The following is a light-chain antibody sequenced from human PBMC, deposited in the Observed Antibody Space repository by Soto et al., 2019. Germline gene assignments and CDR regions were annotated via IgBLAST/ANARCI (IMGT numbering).Light chain of an antibody. Sequence: EIVLTQSPGTLSLSPGEGATLSCRSSQYIASSYLAWYQQRRGQAPMLLIYGASSRATGIPDRFSGRGSGTDFTLTISRLEPEDFAVYYCQQYGGSPYTFGLGTKVEIK. V-gene: IGKV3-20*01. CDR1: QYIASSY. J-gene: IGKJ2*01. CDR2: GAS. CDR3: QQYGGSPYT.